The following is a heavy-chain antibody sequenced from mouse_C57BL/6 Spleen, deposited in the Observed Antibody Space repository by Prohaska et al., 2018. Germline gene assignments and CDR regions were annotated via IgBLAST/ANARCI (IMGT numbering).Heavy chain of an antibody. CDR3: ARAGIYYPYAMDY. D-gene: IGHD2-1*01. J-gene: IGHJ4*01. V-gene: IGHV1-9*01. Sequence: VKQRPGHGLEWIGEILPGSGSTNYNEKFKGKATFTADTSSNTAYMQLSSLTTEDSAIYYCARAGIYYPYAMDYWGQGTSVTVSS. CDR2: ILPGSGST.